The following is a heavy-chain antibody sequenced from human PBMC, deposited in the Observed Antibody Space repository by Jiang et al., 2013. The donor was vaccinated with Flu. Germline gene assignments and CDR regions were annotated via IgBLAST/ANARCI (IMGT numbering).Heavy chain of an antibody. Sequence: GAEVKKPGDSLKISCKGSGYSFTSYWIGWVRQMPGKGLEWMGIIYPGDSDTRYSPSFQGQVTISADKSISTAYLQWSSLKASDTAMYYCARHRYYYDSSGPGYFDYWGQGTLVTVSS. J-gene: IGHJ4*02. CDR3: ARHRYYYDSSGPGYFDY. CDR2: IYPGDSDT. V-gene: IGHV5-51*01. D-gene: IGHD3-22*01. CDR1: GYSFTSYW.